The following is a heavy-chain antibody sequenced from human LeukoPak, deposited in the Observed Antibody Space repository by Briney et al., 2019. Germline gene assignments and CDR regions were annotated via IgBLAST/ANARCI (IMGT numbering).Heavy chain of an antibody. D-gene: IGHD1-26*01. V-gene: IGHV3-23*01. CDR1: GLTFSTFS. CDR2: ISDSLGRT. Sequence: GGSLRLSCAASGLTFSTFSMNWVRQAPGKGLEWVSSISDSLGRTYYADSVKGRFTISRDNSKNTLYLQMNSLRAEDTAVYYCAKYAGRGLDYWGQGTLVTVSS. J-gene: IGHJ4*02. CDR3: AKYAGRGLDY.